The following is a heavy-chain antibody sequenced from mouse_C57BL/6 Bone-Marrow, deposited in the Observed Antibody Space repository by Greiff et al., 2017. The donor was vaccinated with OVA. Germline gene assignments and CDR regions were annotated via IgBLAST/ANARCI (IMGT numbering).Heavy chain of an antibody. CDR2: IWSGGST. Sequence: VQLKESGPGLVQPSQSLSITCTVSGFSLTSYGVHWVRQSPGTGLEWLGVIWSGGSTDSNAAFISRLSISKDNSKSQVFFKMNRLQADDTAIYYCASLLSHFDYWGQGTTLTVSS. CDR3: ASLLSHFDY. D-gene: IGHD2-1*01. J-gene: IGHJ2*01. CDR1: GFSLTSYG. V-gene: IGHV2-2*01.